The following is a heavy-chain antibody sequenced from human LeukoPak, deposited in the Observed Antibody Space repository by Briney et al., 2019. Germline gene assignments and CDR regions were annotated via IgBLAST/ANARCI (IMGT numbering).Heavy chain of an antibody. J-gene: IGHJ5*02. CDR3: ARGPARFDP. CDR1: GVSISSYY. V-gene: IGHV4-34*01. CDR2: INHSGST. Sequence: SETLSLTCTVSGVSISSYYWSWIRQPPGKGLEWIGEINHSGSTNYNPSLKSRVTISVDTSKNQFSLKLSSVTAADTAVYYCARGPARFDPWGQGTLVTVSS.